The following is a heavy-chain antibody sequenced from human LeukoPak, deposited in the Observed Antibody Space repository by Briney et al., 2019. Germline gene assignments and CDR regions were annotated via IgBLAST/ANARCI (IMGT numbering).Heavy chain of an antibody. CDR1: GFTFSTYA. V-gene: IGHV3-23*01. D-gene: IGHD5-12*01. Sequence: PGGSXRLSCXXSGFTFSTYAMHWVRQAPGKGLEWVSTVSGSGGNTYYADSVKGRFTISRDNSKNTLHLHMNSLRAEDTAIYYCVKDLRSETIVATGCFDSWGQGXXV. J-gene: IGHJ4*02. CDR2: VSGSGGNT. CDR3: VKDLRSETIVATGCFDS.